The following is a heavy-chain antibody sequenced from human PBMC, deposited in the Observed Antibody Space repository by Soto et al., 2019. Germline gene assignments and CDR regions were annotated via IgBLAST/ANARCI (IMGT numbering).Heavy chain of an antibody. CDR3: VGEGRGSFDF. J-gene: IGHJ3*01. D-gene: IGHD5-12*01. V-gene: IGHV3-23*01. Sequence: GALRLSCAASGFIFTNYAMNWARQAPGKGLEWVSVIGGRGNSAYYADSVQGRFTISRDNSKNTLSLQMSSLTADDTAIYYCVGEGRGSFDFWGRGTMVTVSS. CDR2: IGGRGNSA. CDR1: GFIFTNYA.